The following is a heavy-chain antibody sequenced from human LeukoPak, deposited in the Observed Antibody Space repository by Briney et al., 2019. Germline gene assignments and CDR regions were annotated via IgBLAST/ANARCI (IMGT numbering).Heavy chain of an antibody. V-gene: IGHV3-53*01. CDR1: GFTVSSNY. CDR3: AKDSRGRITVAGTSY. Sequence: GGSLRLSCAASGFTVSSNYMSWVRQAPGKGLEWVSVIYSCGSTYYADSVKGRLTISRDNSKNTLYLQMNSLRAEDTAVYYCAKDSRGRITVAGTSYWGQGTLVTVSS. D-gene: IGHD6-19*01. CDR2: IYSCGST. J-gene: IGHJ4*02.